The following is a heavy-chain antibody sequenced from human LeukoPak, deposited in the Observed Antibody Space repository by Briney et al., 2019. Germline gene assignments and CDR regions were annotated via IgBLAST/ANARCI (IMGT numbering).Heavy chain of an antibody. J-gene: IGHJ5*02. CDR3: ARGLVTDTTWGNWFDP. V-gene: IGHV4-34*01. CDR1: GGSFSGYY. CDR2: MYSSGST. D-gene: IGHD2-21*02. Sequence: PSETLSLTCAVYGGSFSGYYWSWIRQPPGKGLEWIGSMYSSGSTYYNPSLKSRVTISVDTSKNQFSLKLSSVTPEDTAVYYCARGLVTDTTWGNWFDPWGQGTLVTVSS.